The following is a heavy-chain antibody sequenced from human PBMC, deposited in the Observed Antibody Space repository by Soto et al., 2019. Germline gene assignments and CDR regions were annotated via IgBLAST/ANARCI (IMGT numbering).Heavy chain of an antibody. D-gene: IGHD6-19*01. CDR3: ARDIAVAGTRYNWFDP. Sequence: SETLSLTCTVSGGSISSYYWSWIRQPPGKGLEWIGYIYYSGSTNYNPSLKSRVTISVDTSKNQFSLKLSSVTAADTAVYYCARDIAVAGTRYNWFDPWGQGTLVTVSS. CDR1: GGSISSYY. V-gene: IGHV4-59*01. CDR2: IYYSGST. J-gene: IGHJ5*02.